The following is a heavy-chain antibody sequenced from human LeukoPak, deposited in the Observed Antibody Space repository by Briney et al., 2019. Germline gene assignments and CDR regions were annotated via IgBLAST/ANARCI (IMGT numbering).Heavy chain of an antibody. CDR3: ARFRSPVVRLKEYYFDY. J-gene: IGHJ4*02. CDR2: ISAYNGNT. CDR1: GYTFTSYG. D-gene: IGHD2-15*01. V-gene: IGHV1-18*01. Sequence: ASVKVSCKASGYTFTSYGISWVRQAPGQGLEWMGWISAYNGNTNYAQKLQGRVTMTTDTSTSTAYMELRSLRSDDTAVYYCARFRSPVVRLKEYYFDYWGQGTLVTVSS.